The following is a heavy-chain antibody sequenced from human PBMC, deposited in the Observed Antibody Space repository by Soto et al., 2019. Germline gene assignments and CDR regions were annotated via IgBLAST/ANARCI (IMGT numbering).Heavy chain of an antibody. V-gene: IGHV4-34*01. D-gene: IGHD5-18*01. Sequence: KPSETLSLTCAVYGGSFSGYYWSWIRQPPGKGLEWIGEINHSGSTNYNPSLKSRVTISVDTSKNQFSLKLSSVTAAYTAVYYCARVGSVRGYSYGIDYWGQGTLVTVSS. CDR2: INHSGST. J-gene: IGHJ4*02. CDR3: ARVGSVRGYSYGIDY. CDR1: GGSFSGYY.